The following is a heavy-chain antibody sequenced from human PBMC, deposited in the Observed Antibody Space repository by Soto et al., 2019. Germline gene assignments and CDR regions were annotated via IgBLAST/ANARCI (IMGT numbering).Heavy chain of an antibody. V-gene: IGHV3-33*01. J-gene: IGHJ4*02. D-gene: IGHD5-18*01. CDR2: IWYDGSNK. Sequence: GGSLRLSCAASGFTFSSYGMHWVRQAPGKGLEWVAVIWYDGSNKYYADSVKGRFTISRDNSKNTLYLQMNSLRAEDTAVYYCARGTRKDYQLLISRGYSYGYFVYWGQGTLVTVSS. CDR1: GFTFSSYG. CDR3: ARGTRKDYQLLISRGYSYGYFVY.